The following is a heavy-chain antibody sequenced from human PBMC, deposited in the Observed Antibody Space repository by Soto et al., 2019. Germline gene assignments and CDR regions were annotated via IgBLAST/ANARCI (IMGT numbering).Heavy chain of an antibody. CDR1: GFIFRTYW. V-gene: IGHV3-74*02. Sequence: EVQLVESGGGCVQPGGSLRLSCAASGFIFRTYWMQWVRQVPGKALVWVSRINNDGSSTDYADSVKGRFTISRDNAKDTLYLQMNSLRVEDTAVYYCAMGTMDGWGKGTTVTVSS. CDR2: INNDGSST. J-gene: IGHJ6*04. D-gene: IGHD7-27*01. CDR3: AMGTMDG.